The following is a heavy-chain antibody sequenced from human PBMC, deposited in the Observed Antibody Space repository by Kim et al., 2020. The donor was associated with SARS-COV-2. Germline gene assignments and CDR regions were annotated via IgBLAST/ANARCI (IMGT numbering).Heavy chain of an antibody. V-gene: IGHV3-7*03. J-gene: IGHJ4*02. CDR2: IKQDGSEK. D-gene: IGHD2-2*01. CDR1: GFTFSSYW. CDR3: ASVSRDWPWDY. Sequence: GGSLRLSCAASGFTFSSYWMDWVRQAPGKGLEWVATIKQDGSEKYYVDSVKGRFTISRDNAKNSLYLQMNSLRAEDTAIYYCASVSRDWPWDYWGQGTLVTVSS.